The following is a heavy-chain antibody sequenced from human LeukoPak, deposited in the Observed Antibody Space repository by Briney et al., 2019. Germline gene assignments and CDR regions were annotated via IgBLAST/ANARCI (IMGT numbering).Heavy chain of an antibody. V-gene: IGHV3-48*03. CDR2: ISSSGSTI. J-gene: IGHJ4*02. CDR3: ARNFGRYYPDDY. D-gene: IGHD2-21*01. Sequence: GGSLRLSCAASGFTFSSYEMNWVRQAPGKGLVWVSYISSSGSTIYYADSVKGRFTISRDNAKNSLYLLMNSLRAEDTAVYYCARNFGRYYPDDYGGQGTLVTVSS. CDR1: GFTFSSYE.